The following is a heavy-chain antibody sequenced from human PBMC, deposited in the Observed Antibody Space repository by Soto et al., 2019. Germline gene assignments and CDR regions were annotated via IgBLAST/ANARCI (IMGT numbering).Heavy chain of an antibody. Sequence: GGSLRLSCAASGFTVSSNYMSWVRQAPGKGLEWVSVIYSGGSTYYADSVKGRFTISRDNSKNTLYLQMNSLRAEDTAVYYCGRDHKYCGGDCYYPGMDVWGQGTTVTVSS. CDR1: GFTVSSNY. CDR2: IYSGGST. V-gene: IGHV3-66*01. D-gene: IGHD2-21*02. CDR3: GRDHKYCGGDCYYPGMDV. J-gene: IGHJ6*02.